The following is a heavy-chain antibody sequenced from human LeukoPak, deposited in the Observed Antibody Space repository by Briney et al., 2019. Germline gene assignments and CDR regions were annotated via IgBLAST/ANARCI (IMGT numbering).Heavy chain of an antibody. D-gene: IGHD6-19*01. V-gene: IGHV3-72*01. CDR2: IRNKVNSYIT. CDR1: GFTFSDHY. CDR3: TRVAPVTGSRYFDY. Sequence: GGSLRLSCAASGFTFSDHYMDWVRQAPGKGLEWVGRIRNKVNSYITEYAASVTGRFTISRADSKNSLYLQMNSLKTEDTAVYYCTRVAPVTGSRYFDYWGQGALVTVSS. J-gene: IGHJ4*02.